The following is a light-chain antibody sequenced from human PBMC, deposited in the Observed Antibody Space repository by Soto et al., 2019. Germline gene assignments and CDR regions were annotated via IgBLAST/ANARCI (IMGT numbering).Light chain of an antibody. CDR1: QSISNW. CDR2: KAS. J-gene: IGKJ2*01. V-gene: IGKV1-5*03. CDR3: QQYDRFPYT. Sequence: DIQMTQSPSTLSASVGDTVTITCRASQSISNWLAWYQQKPGQAPKLLIHKASTLESGVPSRFSGSGSGTEFTLTMSRLQPDDFATFYCQQYDRFPYTFGQGTKLEIK.